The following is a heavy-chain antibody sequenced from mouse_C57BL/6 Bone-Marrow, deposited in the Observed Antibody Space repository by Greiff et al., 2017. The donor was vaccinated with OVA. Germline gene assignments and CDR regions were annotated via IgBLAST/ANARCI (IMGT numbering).Heavy chain of an antibody. CDR3: AKSPYYYGSSPYFDD. CDR1: GFSFTSYG. V-gene: IGHV2-5*01. CDR2: IWRGGST. J-gene: IGHJ2*01. Sequence: QVQLKQSGPGLVQPSQRLSITCTVSGFSFTSYGVHWVSPSPGKGLEWLGVIWRGGSTDYNAAFMSRLSITKDNTKSQVVVKMNSLQADDTSIYYCAKSPYYYGSSPYFDDWGQGTTLTVSS. D-gene: IGHD1-1*01.